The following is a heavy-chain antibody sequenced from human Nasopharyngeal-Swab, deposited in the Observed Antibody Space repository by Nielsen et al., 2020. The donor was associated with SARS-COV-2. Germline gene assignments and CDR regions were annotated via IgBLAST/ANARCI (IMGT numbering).Heavy chain of an antibody. J-gene: IGHJ6*02. V-gene: IGHV1-69*10. Sequence: SVKVSCKASGGTFSSYAISWVRQAPGQGLEWMGGIIPILGIANYAQKFQGRVTIIADKSTSTAYMELSSLRSEDTAVYYCASGASFLEWFAAPPYYYGMDVWGQGTTVTVSS. CDR2: IIPILGIA. CDR1: GGTFSSYA. D-gene: IGHD3-3*01. CDR3: ASGASFLEWFAAPPYYYGMDV.